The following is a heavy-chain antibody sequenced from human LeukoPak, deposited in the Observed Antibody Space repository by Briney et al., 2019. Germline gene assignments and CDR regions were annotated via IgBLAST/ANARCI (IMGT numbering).Heavy chain of an antibody. Sequence: KVSCKGSGYSFTSYWIGWVRQMPGKGLEWMGIIYPGDSDTRYSPSFQGQVTISADKSISTAYLQWSSLKASDTAMYYCARGYSDGYGDYYMDVWGKGTTVTVSS. CDR1: GYSFTSYW. V-gene: IGHV5-51*01. CDR2: IYPGDSDT. CDR3: ARGYSDGYGDYYMDV. J-gene: IGHJ6*03. D-gene: IGHD5-18*01.